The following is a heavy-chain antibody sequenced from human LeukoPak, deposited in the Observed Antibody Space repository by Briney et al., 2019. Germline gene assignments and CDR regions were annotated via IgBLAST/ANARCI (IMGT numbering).Heavy chain of an antibody. V-gene: IGHV4-59*08. CDR1: GASFENFF. D-gene: IGHD3-10*01. Sequence: SETLSLTCTVSGASFENFFWSWIRQSPGKGLEWIGYVYYSGSTDYNPSLKSRLTITADTSKNQFSLKLSSVTAADTAIYYCASHRRSHGSEYWGQGTLVTVSS. CDR2: VYYSGST. CDR3: ASHRRSHGSEY. J-gene: IGHJ4*02.